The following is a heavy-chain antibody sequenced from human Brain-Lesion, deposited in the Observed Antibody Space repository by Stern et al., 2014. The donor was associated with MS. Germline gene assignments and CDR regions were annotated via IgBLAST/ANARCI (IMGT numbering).Heavy chain of an antibody. CDR2: IFPRDSNT. D-gene: IGHD5-12*01. CDR3: AKSPATPSGYDRFDY. Sequence: VQLVQSGAEVKKPGESLKISCEASGYLFDDYWIGWVRQMSGRGLELVAIIFPRDSNTRYSPSVQGQVTISAHKSISTYYLQWSTRKPSDTAMYYCAKSPATPSGYDRFDYWGQGALVTVSS. V-gene: IGHV5-51*03. CDR1: GYLFDDYW. J-gene: IGHJ4*02.